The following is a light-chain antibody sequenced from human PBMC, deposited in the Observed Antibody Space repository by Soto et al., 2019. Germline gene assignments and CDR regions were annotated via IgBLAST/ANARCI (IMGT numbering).Light chain of an antibody. CDR2: QTS. Sequence: IVMTQSPATLSVSPGARATLSCRASQTVNSRLAWYQHRPGQAPRLLIYQTSLRAAGIPARFSASGSGTDFTLTISDVQPEDFALYYCHQRQSWPRAFGQGTKVDIK. J-gene: IGKJ1*01. CDR1: QTVNSR. CDR3: HQRQSWPRA. V-gene: IGKV3D-15*03.